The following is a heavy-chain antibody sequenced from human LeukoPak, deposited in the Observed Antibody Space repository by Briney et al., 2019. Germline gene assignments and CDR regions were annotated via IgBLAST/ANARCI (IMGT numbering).Heavy chain of an antibody. D-gene: IGHD4-17*01. CDR3: ARDSIYGDYESSAFDI. Sequence: PSETLSLTCTVPGGSISSYYLSWIRQPAGKGLEWIGRIYTSGSTNYNPSLKSRVTMSVDTSKNQFSLKLSSVTAADTAVYYCARDSIYGDYESSAFDIWGQGTMVTVSS. V-gene: IGHV4-4*07. CDR1: GGSISSYY. CDR2: IYTSGST. J-gene: IGHJ3*02.